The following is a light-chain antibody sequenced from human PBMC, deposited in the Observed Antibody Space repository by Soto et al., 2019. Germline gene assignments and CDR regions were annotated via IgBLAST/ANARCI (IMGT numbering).Light chain of an antibody. V-gene: IGKV3-15*01. CDR2: GAS. CDR3: QQYNSWPPIT. CDR1: QSVRTK. Sequence: IVMTQSPDTLYVSPGEGATLSCRASQSVRTKLAWYQQKAGQAPRLLIYGASTRATGIPDRFSGSGSGTEFTLTISSLQSEDFAVYYCQQYNSWPPITVGQGTRLEIK. J-gene: IGKJ5*01.